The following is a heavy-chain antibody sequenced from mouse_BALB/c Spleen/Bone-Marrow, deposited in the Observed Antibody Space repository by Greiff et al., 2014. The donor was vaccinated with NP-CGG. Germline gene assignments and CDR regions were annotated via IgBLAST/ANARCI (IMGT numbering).Heavy chain of an antibody. CDR2: ISNYYGDA. Sequence: VMLVESGAELVRPGVSVKIPCKGSGYTFTDYAMHWAKQSHAKSLEWIGLISNYYGDASYNQKFKGKATMTVDKSSSTAYMELARLTSEDSAIYYCARSGKVRNAMDYWGQGTSVTVS. CDR1: GYTFTDYA. V-gene: IGHV1S137*01. D-gene: IGHD2-14*01. CDR3: ARSGKVRNAMDY. J-gene: IGHJ4*01.